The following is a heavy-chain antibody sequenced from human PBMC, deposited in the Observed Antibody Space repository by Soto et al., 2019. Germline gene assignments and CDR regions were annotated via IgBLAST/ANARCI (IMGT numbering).Heavy chain of an antibody. CDR2: IYYSGST. Sequence: SETLSLTCTVSGGSISSYYWSWIRQPPGKGLEWIGYIYYSGSTNYNPSLKSRVTISVDTSKNQFSLKLSSVTAADTAVYYCAKERIEVAGTINDFDYWGEGPRVTVSS. J-gene: IGHJ4*02. V-gene: IGHV4-4*08. CDR1: GGSISSYY. CDR3: AKERIEVAGTINDFDY. D-gene: IGHD6-19*01.